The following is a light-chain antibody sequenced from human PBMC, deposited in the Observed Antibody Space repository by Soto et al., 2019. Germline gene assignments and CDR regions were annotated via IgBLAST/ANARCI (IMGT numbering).Light chain of an antibody. J-gene: IGLJ2*01. Sequence: QSALTQPASVSGSPGQSITISCTGTSSDVGGYNYVSWYQQHPGKAPKLMIYDVSNRPSGVANRFSGSKSGNTASLPISGLRAEDDADYYCCSYTSSSPYEVFGGGTKVTVL. CDR2: DVS. V-gene: IGLV2-14*01. CDR1: SSDVGGYNY. CDR3: CSYTSSSPYEV.